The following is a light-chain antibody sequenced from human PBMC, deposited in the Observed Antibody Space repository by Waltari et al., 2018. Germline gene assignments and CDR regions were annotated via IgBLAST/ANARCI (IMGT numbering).Light chain of an antibody. CDR1: QSVSSY. CDR3: QQRSNWYT. Sequence: EIVLTQSPATLSLSPGERATLSCRASQSVSSYLAWYQQKPGQAPRLLIYDASNRAPGIPARFSGSGSPTDFTLTISRLEPEDFAVYYCQQRSNWYTFGQGTKLEIK. J-gene: IGKJ2*01. V-gene: IGKV3-11*01. CDR2: DAS.